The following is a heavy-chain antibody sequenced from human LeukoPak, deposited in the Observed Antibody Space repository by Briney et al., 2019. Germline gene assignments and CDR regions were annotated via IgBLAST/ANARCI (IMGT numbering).Heavy chain of an antibody. CDR1: GFTFSSYG. J-gene: IGHJ4*02. V-gene: IGHV3-23*01. CDR3: AKEVWRIQLWLRVLGNGFDY. D-gene: IGHD5-18*01. Sequence: PGGSLRLSCAASGFTFSSYGMSWVRQAPGKGLEWVSAISGSGGSTYYADSVKGRFTISRDNSKNTLYLQMNSLRAEDTAVYYCAKEVWRIQLWLRVLGNGFDYWGQGTLVTVSS. CDR2: ISGSGGST.